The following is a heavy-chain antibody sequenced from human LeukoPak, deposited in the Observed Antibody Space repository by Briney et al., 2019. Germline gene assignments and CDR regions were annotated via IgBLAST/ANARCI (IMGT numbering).Heavy chain of an antibody. J-gene: IGHJ3*02. CDR1: GGSISSGFHY. V-gene: IGHV4-31*03. CDR3: ARNSYDSTGYYLFDAFDI. CDR2: IYYTGST. Sequence: SETLSLTCTVSGGSISSGFHYWTWIRQRPGKGLEWIGYIYYTGSTYYNSSIQSRVTILVDTYKNQFSLKLSSVTAADSAVYYCARNSYDSTGYYLFDAFDIWGQGTMVTVSS. D-gene: IGHD3-22*01.